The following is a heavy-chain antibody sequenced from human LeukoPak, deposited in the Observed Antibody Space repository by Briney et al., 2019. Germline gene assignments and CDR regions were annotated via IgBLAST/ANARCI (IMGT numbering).Heavy chain of an antibody. D-gene: IGHD5-24*01. CDR3: AKDHGRDGYNFDY. V-gene: IGHV3-30*18. CDR2: ISYDGSNK. J-gene: IGHJ4*02. Sequence: GRSLRLSCAASGFTFSSYGMHWVRQAPGKGLERVAVISYDGSNKYYADSVKGRFTISRDNSKNTLYLQMNSLRAEDTAVYYCAKDHGRDGYNFDYWGQGTLVTVSS. CDR1: GFTFSSYG.